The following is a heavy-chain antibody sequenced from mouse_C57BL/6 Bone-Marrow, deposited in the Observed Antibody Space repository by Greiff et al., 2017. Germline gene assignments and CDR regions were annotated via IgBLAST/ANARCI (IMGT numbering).Heavy chain of an antibody. D-gene: IGHD1-1*01. CDR2: IYPRSGNT. V-gene: IGHV1-81*01. CDR1: GYTFTSYG. J-gene: IGHJ2*01. CDR3: ARKGDYGSRGDY. Sequence: VQLVESGAELARPGASVKLSCKASGYTFTSYGISWVKQRTGQGLEWIGEIYPRSGNTYYNEKFKGKATLTADKSSSTAYMELSSLTSEDSAVYFCARKGDYGSRGDYWGQGTTLTGSA.